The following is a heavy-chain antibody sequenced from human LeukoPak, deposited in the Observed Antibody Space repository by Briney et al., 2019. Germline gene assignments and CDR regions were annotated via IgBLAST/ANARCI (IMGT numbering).Heavy chain of an antibody. D-gene: IGHD1-26*01. V-gene: IGHV1-18*01. J-gene: IGHJ6*03. CDR1: GYTFTSYG. Sequence: ASVKVSCKASGYTFTSYGISWVRQAPGQGLEWMGWISAYNGNTNYAQKLQGRVTMTTDTSTSTAYMELRSLRSDDTAVYYCARVGVGATWYYYYYMDVWGKGTTVTISS. CDR2: ISAYNGNT. CDR3: ARVGVGATWYYYYYMDV.